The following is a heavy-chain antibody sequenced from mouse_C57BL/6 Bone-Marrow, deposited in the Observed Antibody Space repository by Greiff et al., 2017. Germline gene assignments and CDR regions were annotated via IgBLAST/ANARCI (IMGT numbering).Heavy chain of an antibody. Sequence: QVQLQQSGAELARPGASVKLSCKASGYTFTSYGISWVKQRTGQGLEWIGEIYPRSGNTYYNEKFTGKATLTVAKSSSTAYMELRNLTSEDSAVYVCARPIHYDYDFRDYWGQGTSVTVSA. CDR3: ARPIHYDYDFRDY. V-gene: IGHV1-81*01. J-gene: IGHJ4*01. D-gene: IGHD2-4*01. CDR2: IYPRSGNT. CDR1: GYTFTSYG.